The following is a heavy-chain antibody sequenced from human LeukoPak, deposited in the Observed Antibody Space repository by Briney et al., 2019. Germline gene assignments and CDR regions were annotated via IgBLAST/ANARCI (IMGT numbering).Heavy chain of an antibody. CDR1: GFTFSGSA. D-gene: IGHD2-2*01. CDR2: IRSKANSYAT. CDR3: TSPQDIVLVPAERMAFDI. J-gene: IGHJ3*02. V-gene: IGHV3-73*01. Sequence: PGGSLRLSCAASGFTFSGSAMHWVRQASGKGLEWVGRIRSKANSYATAYAASVKGRFTISRDDSKNTAYLQMNSLKTEDTAVYYCTSPQDIVLVPAERMAFDIWGQGTTVTVSS.